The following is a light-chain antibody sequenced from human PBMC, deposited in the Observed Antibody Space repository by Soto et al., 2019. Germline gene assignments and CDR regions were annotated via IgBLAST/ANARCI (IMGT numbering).Light chain of an antibody. CDR3: NSYTSSSTYV. J-gene: IGLJ1*01. CDR2: EVS. Sequence: QSALTQPPSVSGSPGQSVTISCTGTSGDVGSYNRVSWYQQPPGTAPKLMIYEVSNRPSGVPDRFSGSKSGNTASLTISGLQAEDEADYYCNSYTSSSTYVFGTGTKLTVL. CDR1: SGDVGSYNR. V-gene: IGLV2-18*02.